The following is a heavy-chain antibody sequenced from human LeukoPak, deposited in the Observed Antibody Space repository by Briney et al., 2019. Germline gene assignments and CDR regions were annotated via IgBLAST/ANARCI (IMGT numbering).Heavy chain of an antibody. V-gene: IGHV4-39*07. J-gene: IGHJ5*02. CDR1: GGSISSSSYY. D-gene: IGHD3-16*02. Sequence: SETLSLTCTVSGGSISSSSYYWGWIRQPPGRGLEWIGSIYYSGSTYYNPSLKSRVTISVDTSKNQFSLKLSSVTAADTAVYYCARDYKGVWGSYRYKLNPNWFDPWGQGTLVTVSS. CDR2: IYYSGST. CDR3: ARDYKGVWGSYRYKLNPNWFDP.